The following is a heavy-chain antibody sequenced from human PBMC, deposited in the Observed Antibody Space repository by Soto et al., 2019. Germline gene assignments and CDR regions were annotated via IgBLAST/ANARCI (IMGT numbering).Heavy chain of an antibody. CDR2: IYHTGST. Sequence: PSETLSLTCTVSGGSISSYYWSWIRQPPGKGLEWIGYIYHTGSTYYNPSLKSRVTISVDTSKSQFSLKLSSVTAADTAVYYCARGYYDSSGFGEYYYYGMDVWGQGTTVTVSS. J-gene: IGHJ6*02. CDR1: GGSISSYY. V-gene: IGHV4-4*08. D-gene: IGHD3-22*01. CDR3: ARGYYDSSGFGEYYYYGMDV.